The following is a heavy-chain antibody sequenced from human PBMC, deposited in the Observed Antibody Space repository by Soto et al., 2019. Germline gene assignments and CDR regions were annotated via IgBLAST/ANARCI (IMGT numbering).Heavy chain of an antibody. CDR1: GGSISSRESY. CDR3: ARLSGSYNDRYFDN. J-gene: IGHJ4*02. V-gene: IGHV4-39*01. CDR2: VYYNGST. D-gene: IGHD1-26*01. Sequence: SETLSLTCSVSGGSISSRESYWGWIRQPPGKGLEWIGTVYYNGSTYYNPSLKSRLTISVDTSNNQFSLKVKSVTAADTAVYFCARLSGSYNDRYFDNWGQGTLVTVS.